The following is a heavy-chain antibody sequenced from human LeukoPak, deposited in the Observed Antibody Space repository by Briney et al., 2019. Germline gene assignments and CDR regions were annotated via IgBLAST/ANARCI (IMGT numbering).Heavy chain of an antibody. CDR2: MNPNSGNT. J-gene: IGHJ5*02. D-gene: IGHD1-26*01. CDR3: AREEDSGSYKNWFDP. V-gene: IGHV1-8*03. Sequence: ASVKVSCKASGYTFTSYDINWVRQATGQGLEWMGWMNPNSGNTGYAQKFQGRVTITRNTSISTAYMELSSLRSEDTAVYYCAREEDSGSYKNWFDPWGQGTLVTVSS. CDR1: GYTFTSYD.